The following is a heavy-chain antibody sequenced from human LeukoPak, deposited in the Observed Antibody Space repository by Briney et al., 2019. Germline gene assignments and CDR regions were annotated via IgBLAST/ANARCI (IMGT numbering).Heavy chain of an antibody. CDR3: ARDKHASHTWIQLY. CDR2: INPNSGGT. J-gene: IGHJ4*02. V-gene: IGHV1-2*02. D-gene: IGHD5-18*01. CDR1: GYTFTGYY. Sequence: GASVKVSCKASGYTFTGYYMHWVRQAPGQGLEWMGWINPNSGGTNYAQRFQGRVTMTRDTSISTAYMELSRLRSDDTAVYYCARDKHASHTWIQLYWGQGTLVTVSS.